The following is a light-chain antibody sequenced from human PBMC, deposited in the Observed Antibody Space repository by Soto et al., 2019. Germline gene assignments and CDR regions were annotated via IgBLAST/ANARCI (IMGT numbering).Light chain of an antibody. CDR3: QQYNNWPRT. CDR2: DAS. Sequence: EIVLTQSPGTLSLSPGERSTLSFRFSQSVSSSYLAWYQQKPGQAPRLLIYDASNRATGIPGRFSGSGSGTDFTLTISSLEPEDFAVYYCQQYNNWPRTFGQGTKVDI. J-gene: IGKJ1*01. CDR1: QSVSSSY. V-gene: IGKV3D-20*02.